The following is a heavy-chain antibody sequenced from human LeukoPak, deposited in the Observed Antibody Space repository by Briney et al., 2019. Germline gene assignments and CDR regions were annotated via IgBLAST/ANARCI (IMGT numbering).Heavy chain of an antibody. V-gene: IGHV4-59*08. CDR1: GGSISSYY. Sequence: PSETLSLTCTVSGGSISSYYWSWIRQPPGKGLEWIGYIYYSGSTNYNPSLKSRVTISVDTSKNQFSLKLSSVTAADTAVYYCARLGGDSSSSTYYYYYYGMDVWGQGTTVTVSS. J-gene: IGHJ6*02. CDR3: ARLGGDSSSSTYYYYYYGMDV. D-gene: IGHD6-6*01. CDR2: IYYSGST.